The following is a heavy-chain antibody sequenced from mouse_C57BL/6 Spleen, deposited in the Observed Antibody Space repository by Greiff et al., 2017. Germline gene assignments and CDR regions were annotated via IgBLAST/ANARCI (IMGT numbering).Heavy chain of an antibody. CDR3: ARTYDYDEYFDY. D-gene: IGHD2-4*01. V-gene: IGHV5-17*01. CDR1: GFTFSDYG. Sequence: EVQLMESGGGLVKPGGSLKLSCAASGFTFSDYGMHWVRQAPEKGLEWVAYISSGSSTIYYADTVKGRFTISRDNAKNTLFLQMTSLRSEDTAMYYCARTYDYDEYFDYWGQGTTLTVSS. J-gene: IGHJ2*01. CDR2: ISSGSSTI.